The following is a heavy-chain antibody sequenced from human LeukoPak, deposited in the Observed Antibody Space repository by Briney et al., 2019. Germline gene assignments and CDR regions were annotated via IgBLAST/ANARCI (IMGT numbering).Heavy chain of an antibody. CDR1: GGSINNFY. V-gene: IGHV4-59*08. Sequence: KTSETLSLTCTVPGGSINNFYWSWIRQAPGKGLEWIGFIYHSGSTNYNPSLKSRITISVDTSKNQFSLKLSSVTAADTAVYFCARHRSGIASALDSWGQGTLVSVSS. CDR3: ARHRSGIASALDS. D-gene: IGHD6-13*01. CDR2: IYHSGST. J-gene: IGHJ4*02.